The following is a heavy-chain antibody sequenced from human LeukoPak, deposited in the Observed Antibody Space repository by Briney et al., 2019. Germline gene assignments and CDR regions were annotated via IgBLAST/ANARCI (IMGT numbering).Heavy chain of an antibody. CDR1: GYLFTTYG. Sequence: ASVTLSYKASGYLFTTYGIRWARQPPGQGFEWMGWISTYNGNTNYAQNLQGRVTITTDTSTYTAYMDLTSHRSDHTDVFYCTRVHQYDSSGYVYWYFDLWGGGSLVTVSS. J-gene: IGHJ2*01. V-gene: IGHV1-18*01. CDR3: TRVHQYDSSGYVYWYFDL. D-gene: IGHD3-22*01. CDR2: ISTYNGNT.